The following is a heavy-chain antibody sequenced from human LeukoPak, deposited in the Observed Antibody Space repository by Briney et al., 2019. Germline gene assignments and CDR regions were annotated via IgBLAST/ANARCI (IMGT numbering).Heavy chain of an antibody. V-gene: IGHV4-38-2*02. J-gene: IGHJ5*02. CDR1: GYSISSGYY. CDR2: IYHSGST. CDR3: ARHSGYSSSWYVKFSWFDP. D-gene: IGHD6-13*01. Sequence: SETLSLTCTVSGYSISSGYYWGWIRQPPGKGLEWIGSIYHSGSTYYNPSLKSRVTISVDTSKNQFSLKLSSVTAADTAVYYCARHSGYSSSWYVKFSWFDPWGQGTLVTVSS.